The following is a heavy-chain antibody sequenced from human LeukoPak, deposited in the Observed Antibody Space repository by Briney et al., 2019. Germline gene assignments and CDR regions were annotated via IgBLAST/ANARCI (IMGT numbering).Heavy chain of an antibody. CDR3: ARAGRWLQLPAFDI. CDR1: GFSFNRYG. V-gene: IGHV3-23*01. Sequence: GGSLRLSCAASGFSFNRYGMSWVRQAPGKGLEWVSGVSPSGSRAYHADSVRGRFTISRDNSKDTLYLQMNSLRAEDTAVYYCARAGRWLQLPAFDIWGQGTMVTVSS. D-gene: IGHD5-12*01. J-gene: IGHJ3*02. CDR2: VSPSGSRA.